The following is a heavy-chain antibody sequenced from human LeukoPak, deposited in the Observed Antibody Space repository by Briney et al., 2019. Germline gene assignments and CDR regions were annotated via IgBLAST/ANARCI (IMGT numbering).Heavy chain of an antibody. V-gene: IGHV4-39*01. J-gene: IGHJ4*02. CDR1: GGSISSSSYY. CDR3: ARAGDGYNTLFDY. Sequence: PSETLSLTCTVSGGSISSSSYYCGWIRQPPGKGLGGIGSISYSGSTSYTPSLKSPVTISVDTSKNQFSLKLRSVTAADTAVYYCARAGDGYNTLFDYWGQGTLVTVSS. CDR2: ISYSGST. D-gene: IGHD5-24*01.